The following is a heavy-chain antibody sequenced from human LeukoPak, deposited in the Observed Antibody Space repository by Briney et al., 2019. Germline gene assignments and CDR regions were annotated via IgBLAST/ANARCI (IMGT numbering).Heavy chain of an antibody. CDR2: ISSSGSTI. Sequence: GGSLRLSCAASGSTFSDYYMSWIRQAPGKGLEWVSYISSSGSTIYYADSVKGRFTISRDNAKNSLYLQMNSLRAEDTAVYYCARVKADFWSGYYFDYWGQGTLVTVSS. V-gene: IGHV3-11*04. J-gene: IGHJ4*02. D-gene: IGHD3-3*01. CDR3: ARVKADFWSGYYFDY. CDR1: GSTFSDYY.